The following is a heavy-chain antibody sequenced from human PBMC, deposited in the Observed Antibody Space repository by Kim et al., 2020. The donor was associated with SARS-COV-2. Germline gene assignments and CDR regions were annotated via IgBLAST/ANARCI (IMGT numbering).Heavy chain of an antibody. CDR1: GFTFSSYS. J-gene: IGHJ4*02. D-gene: IGHD3-10*01. V-gene: IGHV3-48*02. Sequence: GGSLRLSCAASGFTFSSYSMNWVRQAPGKGLEWVSYISSSSSTIYYADSVKGRFTISRDNAKNSLYLQMNSLRDEDTAVYYCARVWDLMVRGPYFDYWGQGTLVTVSS. CDR3: ARVWDLMVRGPYFDY. CDR2: ISSSSSTI.